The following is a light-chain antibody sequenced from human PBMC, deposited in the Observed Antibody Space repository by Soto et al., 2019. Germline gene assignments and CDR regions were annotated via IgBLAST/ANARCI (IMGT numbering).Light chain of an antibody. V-gene: IGKV1-39*01. CDR3: QHYNTYPWT. Sequence: DIQITQSPSSVSSSVAERVTITCRASQSISSYLNWYQQKPGKAPKVLIYAASSLQSGVPSRFSGSGSGTEFTLTISSLEPEDFATYYCQHYNTYPWTFGQGTKVDI. CDR1: QSISSY. CDR2: AAS. J-gene: IGKJ1*01.